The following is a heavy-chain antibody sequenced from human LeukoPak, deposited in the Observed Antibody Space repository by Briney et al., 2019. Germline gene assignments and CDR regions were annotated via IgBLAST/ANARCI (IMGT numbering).Heavy chain of an antibody. J-gene: IGHJ6*02. CDR3: ARVPTYGDYVPHGMDV. CDR1: GYTFTSYG. CDR2: INPSGGST. V-gene: IGHV1-46*01. Sequence: ASVKVSCKASGYTFTSYGISWVRQAPGQGLEWMGIINPSGGSTSYAQKFQGRVTMTRDTSTSTVYMELSSLRSEDTAVYYCARVPTYGDYVPHGMDVWGQGTTVTVSS. D-gene: IGHD4-17*01.